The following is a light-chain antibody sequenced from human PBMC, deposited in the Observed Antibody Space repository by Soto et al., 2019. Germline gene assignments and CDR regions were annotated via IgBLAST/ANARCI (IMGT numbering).Light chain of an antibody. CDR3: TAWDDSLSGPV. J-gene: IGLJ3*02. CDR2: QDS. V-gene: IGLV1-47*01. CDR1: GSNIGSRY. Sequence: QSVLTQPPSASGTPGQRVTISCSGSGSNIGSRYVYWYRQVPGTAPNLLIYQDSQRPSGVPDRFSGSKSGTSASLAISGLRSEDEADYYCTAWDDSLSGPVFGGGTKLTVL.